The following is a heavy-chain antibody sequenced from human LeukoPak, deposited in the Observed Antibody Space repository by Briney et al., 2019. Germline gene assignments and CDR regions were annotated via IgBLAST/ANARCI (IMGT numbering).Heavy chain of an antibody. Sequence: GGSLRLSCAASDFMFATYTMNWVRQAPGKGLEWVSSISPSSFSIYYADSLKGRFTISRDNSKNSLYLQMNSLRVEDTAIYYCTRDSHGGSGWYGYFDLWGRGALVTVSS. CDR2: ISPSSFSI. CDR3: TRDSHGGSGWYGYFDL. V-gene: IGHV3-21*01. D-gene: IGHD6-19*01. J-gene: IGHJ2*01. CDR1: DFMFATYT.